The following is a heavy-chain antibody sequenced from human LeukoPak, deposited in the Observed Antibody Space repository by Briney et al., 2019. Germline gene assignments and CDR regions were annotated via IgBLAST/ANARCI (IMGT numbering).Heavy chain of an antibody. CDR1: GYTFTGYY. Sequence: ASVKVSCKASGYTFTGYYMHWVRQAPGQGLEWMGWINPNSGGTNYAQKFQGRVTMTRDTSISTAYMELRSLRSDDTAVYYCARDSEVTIFGVVIPNWFDPWGQGTLVTDSS. CDR3: ARDSEVTIFGVVIPNWFDP. CDR2: INPNSGGT. V-gene: IGHV1-2*02. J-gene: IGHJ5*02. D-gene: IGHD3-3*01.